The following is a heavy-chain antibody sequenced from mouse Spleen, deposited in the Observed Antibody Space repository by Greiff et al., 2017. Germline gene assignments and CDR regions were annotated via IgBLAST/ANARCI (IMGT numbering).Heavy chain of an antibody. D-gene: IGHD2-5*01. V-gene: IGHV1-62-3*01. J-gene: IGHJ4*01. CDR3: ARGGHYYSNEGAMDY. Sequence: VQLQQPGAELVKPGASVKLSCKASGYTFTSYWMHWVKQRPGRGLEWIGRIDPNSGGTKYNEKFKGKATLTADKSSSTAYMQLSSLTSEDSAVYFCARGGHYYSNEGAMDYWGQGTSVTVSS. CDR1: GYTFTSYW. CDR2: IDPNSGGT.